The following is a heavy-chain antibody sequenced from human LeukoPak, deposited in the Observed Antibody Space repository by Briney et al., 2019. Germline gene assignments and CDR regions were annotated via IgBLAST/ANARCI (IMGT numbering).Heavy chain of an antibody. CDR3: VRDKGVRRTERFDS. CDR2: ILDNGIT. Sequence: PGGSLRLSCAVSGFSVSSTFMTWVRQAPGKGLQWVSVILDNGITTYADSVKGRFSISRDNSKNTVYLQMNGLSVDDTAVYYCVRDKGVRRTERFDSWGPGTLVTVSS. J-gene: IGHJ4*02. CDR1: GFSVSSTF. D-gene: IGHD3-10*01. V-gene: IGHV3-53*01.